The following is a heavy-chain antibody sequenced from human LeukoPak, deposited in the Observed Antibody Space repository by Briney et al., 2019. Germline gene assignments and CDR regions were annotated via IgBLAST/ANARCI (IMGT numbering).Heavy chain of an antibody. Sequence: PSETLSLTCTVSGGSISSGSFYWSWTRQPAGKGLEWIGRIHTGGSTNYNPSLKSRVTISVDTSKNQFSLKLSSMTAADTAVYYCARGRDESSYYFDYWGQGSLVTVSS. V-gene: IGHV4-61*02. CDR1: GGSISSGSFY. CDR3: ARGRDESSYYFDY. J-gene: IGHJ4*02. CDR2: IHTGGST. D-gene: IGHD2-21*01.